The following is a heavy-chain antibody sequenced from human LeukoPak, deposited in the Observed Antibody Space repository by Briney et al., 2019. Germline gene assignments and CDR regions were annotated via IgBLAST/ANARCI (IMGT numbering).Heavy chain of an antibody. CDR1: GGALSRFY. J-gene: IGHJ4*02. CDR2: IYYSAST. CDR3: ARVQYDFWSGYELDY. Sequence: SDTLSLPYTVSGGALSRFYWSCIPQPPGKGLEGMGNIYYSASTNYNPSLKSRVTISVDTSKNQFSLKLSSVTAADTAVYYCARVQYDFWSGYELDYWGQGTLVTVSS. V-gene: IGHV4-59*07. D-gene: IGHD3-3*01.